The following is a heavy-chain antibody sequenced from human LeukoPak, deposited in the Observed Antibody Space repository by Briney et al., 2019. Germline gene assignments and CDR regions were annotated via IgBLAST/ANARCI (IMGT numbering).Heavy chain of an antibody. CDR3: ARAPPYYGDFRGLFDY. CDR1: GYTFSNYG. V-gene: IGHV1-18*01. J-gene: IGHJ4*02. D-gene: IGHD4-17*01. CDR2: ISASTGNT. Sequence: GASVKVSCKAAGYTFSNYGITWGRQAPGQGLEGMGWISASTGNTNNAQKFQGRLTMTTDTSTGTAYMDLRSLRSDDTAVYYCARAPPYYGDFRGLFDYWGQGTLVTVSS.